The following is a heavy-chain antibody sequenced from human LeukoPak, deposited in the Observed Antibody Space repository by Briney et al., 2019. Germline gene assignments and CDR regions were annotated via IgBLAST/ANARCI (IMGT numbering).Heavy chain of an antibody. CDR1: GYTFTRYY. Sequence: ASVKVSCKASGYTFTRYYMHWVRQAPGQGLEWMGIINPSGGSTSYAQKFQGRVTMTRDTSTSTVYMELSSLRSEDTAVYYCARGRNYYGSGSYRLLGYWGQGTLVTVSS. V-gene: IGHV1-46*01. CDR3: ARGRNYYGSGSYRLLGY. CDR2: INPSGGST. D-gene: IGHD3-10*01. J-gene: IGHJ4*02.